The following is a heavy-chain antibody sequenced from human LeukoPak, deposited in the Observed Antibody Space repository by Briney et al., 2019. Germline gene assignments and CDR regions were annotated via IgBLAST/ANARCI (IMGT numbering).Heavy chain of an antibody. CDR2: ISSSSGYI. CDR1: GFTFSSFG. V-gene: IGHV3-21*01. D-gene: IGHD3-10*01. J-gene: IGHJ3*02. CDR3: ARAIYGSGSYYDAFDI. Sequence: PGGSLRLSCAASGFTFSSFGMTWVRQAPGKGLEWFSSISSSSGYIYYADSVKGRFTISRDNAKNSLYLQMNSLRAEDTAVYYCARAIYGSGSYYDAFDIGGQGTMVTVSS.